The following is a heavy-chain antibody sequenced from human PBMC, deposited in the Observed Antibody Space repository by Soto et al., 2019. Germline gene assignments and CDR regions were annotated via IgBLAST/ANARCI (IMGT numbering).Heavy chain of an antibody. Sequence: GSLRLSCAASGFTFSSYAMSWVRQAPGKGLEWVSVISGSGDSTYYADSVKGRFTISRDNAKNTLYLQMNSLRAEDTAVYYCARDYYDSSGYYRKGMDVWGQGTTVTVSS. CDR3: ARDYYDSSGYYRKGMDV. J-gene: IGHJ6*02. CDR1: GFTFSSYA. V-gene: IGHV3-23*01. CDR2: ISGSGDST. D-gene: IGHD3-22*01.